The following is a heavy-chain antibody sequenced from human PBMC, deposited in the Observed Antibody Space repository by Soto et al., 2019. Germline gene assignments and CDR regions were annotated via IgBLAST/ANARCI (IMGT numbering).Heavy chain of an antibody. CDR1: GGTFSSYA. Sequence: QVQLVQSGAEVKKPGSSVKVSCKASGGTFSSYAISWVRQAPGQGLEWMGGIIHIFGTANYEQKFQGRVTITADESTSTAYMELSSLRSEDTAVYYCARREGDYYDSSGYYHLWGQGTLVTVSS. V-gene: IGHV1-69*12. D-gene: IGHD3-22*01. CDR3: ARREGDYYDSSGYYHL. CDR2: IIHIFGTA. J-gene: IGHJ4*02.